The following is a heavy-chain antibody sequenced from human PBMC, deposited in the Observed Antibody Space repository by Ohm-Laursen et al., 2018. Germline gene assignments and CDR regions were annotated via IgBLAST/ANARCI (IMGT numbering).Heavy chain of an antibody. D-gene: IGHD1-26*01. CDR3: AAPGSPEDY. CDR1: GFIFSSYA. J-gene: IGHJ4*02. V-gene: IGHV3-23*01. CDR2: ISASGVRT. Sequence: SLRLSCAASGFIFSSYAMMWVRQAPGKGLEWVAAISASGVRTYADSVKGRFTISRDNSKKTLNLQMNSLRADDTAVYYCAAPGSPEDYWGQGTLVTVSS.